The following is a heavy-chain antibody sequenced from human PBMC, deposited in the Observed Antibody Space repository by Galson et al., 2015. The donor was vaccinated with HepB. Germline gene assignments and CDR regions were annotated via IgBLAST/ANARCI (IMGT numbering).Heavy chain of an antibody. D-gene: IGHD6-19*01. J-gene: IGHJ5*02. V-gene: IGHV3-21*01. CDR2: ISSSSSYI. Sequence: SLRLSCAASGFTFSSYSMNWVRQAPGKGLEWVSSISSSSSYIYYADSVKGRFTISRDNAKNSLYLQMNSLRAEDTAVYYCARASGIAVAGTLFNWFDPWGQGTLVTVSS. CDR3: ARASGIAVAGTLFNWFDP. CDR1: GFTFSSYS.